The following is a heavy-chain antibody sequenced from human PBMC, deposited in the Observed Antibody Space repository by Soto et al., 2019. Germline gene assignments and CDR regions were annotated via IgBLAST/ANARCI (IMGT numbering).Heavy chain of an antibody. V-gene: IGHV3-30*18. CDR3: VKAVGYCSSSSCRDYYYYYGMDV. CDR1: GFTFNNYG. Sequence: GSLRLSCAASGFTFNNYGMHWVRQAPGKGLEWVAVISYDGGNKYHADSMKGRFTISRDNSKNTLYLQMNSLRPEDTAVYYCVKAVGYCSSSSCRDYYYYYGMDVWGQGTTVTVSS. J-gene: IGHJ6*02. D-gene: IGHD2-2*01. CDR2: ISYDGGNK.